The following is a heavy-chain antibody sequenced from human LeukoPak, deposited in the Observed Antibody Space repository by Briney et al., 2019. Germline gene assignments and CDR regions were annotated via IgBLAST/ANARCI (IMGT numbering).Heavy chain of an antibody. J-gene: IGHJ3*02. CDR2: IYYSGSA. CDR1: GGSISSYY. CDR3: ASTTGTTQDAFDI. V-gene: IGHV4-59*01. D-gene: IGHD1-1*01. Sequence: SETLSLTCTVSGGSISSYYWSWIRQPPGKGLEWIGYIYYSGSANYNPSLKSRVTISVHTSKNQFSLKLSSVTAADTAVYYCASTTGTTQDAFDIWGQGTMVTVSS.